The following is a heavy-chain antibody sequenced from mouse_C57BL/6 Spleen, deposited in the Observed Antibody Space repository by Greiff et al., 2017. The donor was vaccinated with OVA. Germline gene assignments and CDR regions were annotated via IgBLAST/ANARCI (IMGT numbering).Heavy chain of an antibody. CDR3: ARSMVTWGVAY. V-gene: IGHV1-54*01. Sequence: QVQLQQSGAELVRPGTSVKVSCKASGYAFTNYLIEWVKQRPGPGLEWIGVINPGSGGTNYNEKFKGQATLTADNSSSTSYMQLSSLTSEDSAVYCWARSMVTWGVAYWGQGTLVTVSA. J-gene: IGHJ3*01. CDR2: INPGSGGT. D-gene: IGHD2-3*01. CDR1: GYAFTNYL.